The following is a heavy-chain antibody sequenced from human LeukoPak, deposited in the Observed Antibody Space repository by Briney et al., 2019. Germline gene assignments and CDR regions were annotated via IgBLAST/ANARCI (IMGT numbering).Heavy chain of an antibody. V-gene: IGHV3-7*01. CDR2: MNQDGSEI. J-gene: IGHJ6*03. Sequence: GGSLRLPCAASGFSFSSCWMSWVRQAPGRGLEWVANMNQDGSEIYYVDSVKGRLTISRDNAKNSLYLQMNSLRAEDTGVYYCTRDFQGRFYYHVDVWGKGTTVTVSS. CDR3: TRDFQGRFYYHVDV. D-gene: IGHD3-10*01. CDR1: GFSFSSCW.